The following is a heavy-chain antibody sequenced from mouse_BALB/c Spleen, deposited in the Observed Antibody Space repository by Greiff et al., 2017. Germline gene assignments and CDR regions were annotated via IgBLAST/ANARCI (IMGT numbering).Heavy chain of an antibody. Sequence: VQLQQSGPELVKPGASVKMSCKASGYTFTSYVMHWVKQTPGQGLEWIGYINPYNDGTKYNEKFKGKATLTSDKSSSTAYMELSSLTSEDSAVYDCARRRYYDYDGFAYWGQGTLVTVSA. V-gene: IGHV1-14*01. D-gene: IGHD2-4*01. CDR1: GYTFTSYV. CDR3: ARRRYYDYDGFAY. J-gene: IGHJ3*01. CDR2: INPYNDGT.